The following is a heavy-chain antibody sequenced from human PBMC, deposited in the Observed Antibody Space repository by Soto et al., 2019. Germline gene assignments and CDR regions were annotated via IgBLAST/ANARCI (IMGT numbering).Heavy chain of an antibody. CDR1: GGSVNGYY. Sequence: PSETLSLTCAVYGGSVNGYYWNWIRQPPEKGLEWIGEINHTGGTHYNQSLKSLVTLSVDTSKNQFSLRLSAVTAADTAIYYCATRITVFGLLIPPFDPWGQGTQVTVS. CDR2: INHTGGT. D-gene: IGHD3-3*01. CDR3: ATRITVFGLLIPPFDP. V-gene: IGHV4-34*01. J-gene: IGHJ5*02.